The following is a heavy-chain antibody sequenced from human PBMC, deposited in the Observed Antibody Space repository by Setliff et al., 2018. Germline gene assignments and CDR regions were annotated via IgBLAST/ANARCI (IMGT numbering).Heavy chain of an antibody. J-gene: IGHJ3*02. D-gene: IGHD3-9*01. CDR3: ASSNYDILTGRDAFDI. CDR1: GYSFTSYW. Sequence: GESLKISCKGSGYSFTSYWIGWVRQMPGKGLEWMGIIYPGDSDTRYSPSFQGQVTISADKSISTAYLQWSSLKASDTAMYYCASSNYDILTGRDAFDIWGQGTMVTVS. V-gene: IGHV5-51*01. CDR2: IYPGDSDT.